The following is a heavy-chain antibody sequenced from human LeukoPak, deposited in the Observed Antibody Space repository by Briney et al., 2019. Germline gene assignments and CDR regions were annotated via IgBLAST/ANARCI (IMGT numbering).Heavy chain of an antibody. CDR1: GYTFTGYY. D-gene: IGHD3-10*01. J-gene: IGHJ4*02. CDR2: INPNTGGT. Sequence: ASVKVSCKASGYTFTGYYMHWVRQAPGQGLEWMGWINPNTGGTNYGQKFQGRVTMTTDTSITTAYMELSSLRSDDTAVYYCARVEFPAASRRRRRKYYFDYWGQGTLVTVSS. V-gene: IGHV1-2*02. CDR3: ARVEFPAASRRRRRKYYFDY.